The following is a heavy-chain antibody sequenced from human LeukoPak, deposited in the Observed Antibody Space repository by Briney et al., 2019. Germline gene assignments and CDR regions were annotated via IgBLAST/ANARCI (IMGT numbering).Heavy chain of an antibody. CDR1: GGSISNYY. D-gene: IGHD3-9*01. V-gene: IGHV4-59*08. Sequence: SETLSLTCTVSGGSISNYYWSWIRQSPEKGLEWIGFIYYSGSTNYNPSLKSRVTISVDTSKNQFSLMLYSVTAADTAVYYCVRRYYDSLTGYSSDDYWGQGTLVTVSS. J-gene: IGHJ4*02. CDR3: VRRYYDSLTGYSSDDY. CDR2: IYYSGST.